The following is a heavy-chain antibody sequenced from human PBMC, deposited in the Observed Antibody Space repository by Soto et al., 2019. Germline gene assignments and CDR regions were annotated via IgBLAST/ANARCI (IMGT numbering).Heavy chain of an antibody. CDR1: EGTFNSYG. V-gene: IGHV1-69*01. CDR2: IIPYHNTL. CDR3: ASGASRWYPYVFVS. D-gene: IGHD6-13*01. J-gene: IGHJ4*02. Sequence: QAQGVQSGAEVRKPGSSVKLSCKASEGTFNSYGIAWVRQAPGQGLAWMGGIIPYHNTLNNAQKFQARVTIPADDSANTVYMELSSLRSDYTPVYFCASGASRWYPYVFVSRAQGTVVTVSS.